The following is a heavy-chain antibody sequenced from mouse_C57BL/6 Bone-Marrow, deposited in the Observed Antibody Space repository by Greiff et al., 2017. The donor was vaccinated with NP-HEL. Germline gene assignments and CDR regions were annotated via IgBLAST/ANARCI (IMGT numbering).Heavy chain of an antibody. CDR2: IDPENGDT. D-gene: IGHD4-1*02. J-gene: IGHJ3*01. CDR1: GFNIKDDY. Sequence: VQLKQSGAELVRPGASVKLSCTASGFNIKDDYMHWVKQRPEQGLEWIGWIDPENGDTEYASKFQGKATITADTSSNTAYLQLSSLTSEGTAVYYCIQLGPGLAYWGQGTLVTVSA. V-gene: IGHV14-4*01. CDR3: IQLGPGLAY.